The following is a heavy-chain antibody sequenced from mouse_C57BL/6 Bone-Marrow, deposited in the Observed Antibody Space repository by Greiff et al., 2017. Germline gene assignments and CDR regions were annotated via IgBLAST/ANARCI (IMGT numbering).Heavy chain of an antibody. CDR3: ARGPYYCGSSDWYFDV. CDR2: INPSTGGT. Sequence: VQLQQSGPELVKPGASVKISCKASGYSFTGYYMNWVKQSPEKSLEWIGEINPSTGGTTYNQKFKAKATLTVDKSSSTAYMQLKSLTSEDSAVYYCARGPYYCGSSDWYFDVWGTGTTVTVSS. J-gene: IGHJ1*03. V-gene: IGHV1-42*01. CDR1: GYSFTGYY. D-gene: IGHD1-1*01.